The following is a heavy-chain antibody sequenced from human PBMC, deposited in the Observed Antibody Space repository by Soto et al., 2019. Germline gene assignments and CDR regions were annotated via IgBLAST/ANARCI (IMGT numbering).Heavy chain of an antibody. CDR1: GFTFSSYG. Sequence: QVQLVESGGGVVQPGRSLRLSCAASGFTFSSYGMHWVRQAPGKGLEWVAVISYDGSNKYYADSVKGRFTISRDNSQTTLYLQMNSLRAADTAVYYCAKVAAVAEVYYYYGMDVWGQGTTVTVSS. CDR2: ISYDGSNK. V-gene: IGHV3-30*18. CDR3: AKVAAVAEVYYYYGMDV. J-gene: IGHJ6*02. D-gene: IGHD6-19*01.